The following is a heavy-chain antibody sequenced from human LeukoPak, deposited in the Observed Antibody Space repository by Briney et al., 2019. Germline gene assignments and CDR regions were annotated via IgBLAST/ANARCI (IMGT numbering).Heavy chain of an antibody. Sequence: GGPLRLSCAASGFTFSSYAMSWVRQAPGKGLEWVSAISGSGGSAYYADSVKGRFTISRDNSKNTLCLQMNSLRAEDTAVYYCAKVTGYYDFWSGYYTFDYWGQGTLVTVSS. CDR3: AKVTGYYDFWSGYYTFDY. CDR2: ISGSGGSA. CDR1: GFTFSSYA. J-gene: IGHJ4*02. D-gene: IGHD3-3*01. V-gene: IGHV3-23*01.